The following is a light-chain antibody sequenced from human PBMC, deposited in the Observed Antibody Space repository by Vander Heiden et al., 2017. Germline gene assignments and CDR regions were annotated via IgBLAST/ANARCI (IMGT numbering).Light chain of an antibody. J-gene: IGLJ2*01. Sequence: QSVLTQPPPASGTPGQRVTISCSGTRSNIGGNFVYWYQQLPETAPKVLIFKNNQRPSGVPDRFSGSKSGTSASLAISGLRSEDEADYYCATWDESLSAVVFGGGTKLTVL. CDR1: RSNIGGNF. V-gene: IGLV1-47*01. CDR3: ATWDESLSAVV. CDR2: KNN.